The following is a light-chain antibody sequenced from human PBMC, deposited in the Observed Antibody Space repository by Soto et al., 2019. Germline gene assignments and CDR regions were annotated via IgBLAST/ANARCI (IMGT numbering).Light chain of an antibody. CDR3: QQYGSSRLT. J-gene: IGKJ4*01. Sequence: IWLTQSPGTLSLPPGEPPTLSCRSSQSVSSSYLAWYQQKPGQAPRLLIYGASSRATGIPDRFSGSGSGTDFTLTISRLGAEDFAVYYCQQYGSSRLTFGGGTKVDI. V-gene: IGKV3-20*01. CDR1: QSVSSSY. CDR2: GAS.